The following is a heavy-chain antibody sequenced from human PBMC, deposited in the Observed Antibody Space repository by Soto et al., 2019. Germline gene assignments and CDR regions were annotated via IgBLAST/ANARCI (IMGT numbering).Heavy chain of an antibody. Sequence: QVQLVQSGAEVRWPGASVRVSCEASGYTFNTYDINWVRQAPGQGLEWMGWVNGNSGNSGYAQKFQGRVTMTTSSSIGTAYMDLNSLRSEDTAVYYCARGWGRWPHETPGDYWGQGTLVTVSS. CDR1: GYTFNTYD. CDR2: VNGNSGNS. J-gene: IGHJ4*02. CDR3: ARGWGRWPHETPGDY. V-gene: IGHV1-8*01. D-gene: IGHD3-16*01.